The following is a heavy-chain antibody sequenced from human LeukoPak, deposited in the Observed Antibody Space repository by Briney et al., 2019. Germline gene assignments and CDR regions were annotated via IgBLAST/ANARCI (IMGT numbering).Heavy chain of an antibody. CDR3: ARSMIVVRGPDY. CDR2: IYYSGST. J-gene: IGHJ4*02. V-gene: IGHV4-59*08. D-gene: IGHD3-22*01. Sequence: SETLSLTCTVSGGSISSYYWSWIRQPPGKGLEWIGYIYYSGSTSYNPSLKSRVTISVDTSKNQFSLKLSSVTAADTAVYYCARSMIVVRGPDYWGQGTLVTVSS. CDR1: GGSISSYY.